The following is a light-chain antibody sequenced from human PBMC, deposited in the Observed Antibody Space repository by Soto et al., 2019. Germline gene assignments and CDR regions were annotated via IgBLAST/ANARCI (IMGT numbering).Light chain of an antibody. CDR1: SSNIGSNY. J-gene: IGLJ1*01. Sequence: QSVPTQPPSASGTPGQRVTISCSGSSSNIGSNYVYWYQQLPGTAPKLLIYRNNQRPSGVPDRFSGSKSGTSSSLAISGLRSEDEADYYCAAWDDSLSGYVFRTGTKLTVL. CDR2: RNN. CDR3: AAWDDSLSGYV. V-gene: IGLV1-47*01.